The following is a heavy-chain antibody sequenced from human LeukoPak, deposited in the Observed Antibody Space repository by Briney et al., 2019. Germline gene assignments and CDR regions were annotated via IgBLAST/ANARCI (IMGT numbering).Heavy chain of an antibody. D-gene: IGHD1-1*01. Sequence: PPETLSHPPTASGGSISVTIEYWGWIRQPPGKGLEWIGNIYYSGATYYNSSLKGRVTISGDTAKNQFDLKLSSGTAADSALLYCARRTGPHCFLLWRRGTLVTVSS. CDR3: ARRTGPHCFLL. V-gene: IGHV4-39*01. CDR2: IYYSGAT. CDR1: GGSISVTIEY. J-gene: IGHJ5*02.